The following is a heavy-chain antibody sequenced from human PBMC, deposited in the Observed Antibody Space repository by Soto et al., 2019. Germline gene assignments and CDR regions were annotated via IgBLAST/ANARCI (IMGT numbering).Heavy chain of an antibody. V-gene: IGHV4-38-2*01. J-gene: IGHJ4*02. CDR2: MYHSGST. D-gene: IGHD3-3*01. Sequence: SETLSLTCEVSGYSIGNTYYWGWIRQAPGKGLDYIGSMYHSGSTDYNPSLKSRVTISVDTSKNQLSLRLSSVTAADTAVYYCARVADYDVWSGYYKPYYFDYWGQGTLVTVPQ. CDR3: ARVADYDVWSGYYKPYYFDY. CDR1: GYSIGNTYY.